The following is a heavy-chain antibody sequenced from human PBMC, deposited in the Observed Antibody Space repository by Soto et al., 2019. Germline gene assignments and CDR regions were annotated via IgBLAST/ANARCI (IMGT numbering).Heavy chain of an antibody. CDR2: IIPIFGTA. CDR1: GGTFSSYA. J-gene: IGHJ5*02. V-gene: IGHV1-69*01. Sequence: QVQLVQSGAEVKKPGSSVKVSCKASGGTFSSYAISWVRQAPGQGLEWMGGIIPIFGTATYAQKFQGRVTITADESTSTAYMELSSLRSEDTAVYYCARTPCSSTSCYFWFDPWGQGTLVTVSS. CDR3: ARTPCSSTSCYFWFDP. D-gene: IGHD2-2*01.